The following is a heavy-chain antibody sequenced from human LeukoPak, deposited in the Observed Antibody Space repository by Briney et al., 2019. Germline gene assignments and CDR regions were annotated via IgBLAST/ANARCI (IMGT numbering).Heavy chain of an antibody. Sequence: ASVKVSCKASGYTFTGYYMHWVRQAPGQGLEWMGWINPNSGGTNYAQKFQGRVTMTRDTSISTAYMEPSRLRSDDTAVYYCARDPTRGGANWFDPWGQGTLVTVSS. J-gene: IGHJ5*02. CDR3: ARDPTRGGANWFDP. CDR1: GYTFTGYY. D-gene: IGHD3-16*01. V-gene: IGHV1-2*02. CDR2: INPNSGGT.